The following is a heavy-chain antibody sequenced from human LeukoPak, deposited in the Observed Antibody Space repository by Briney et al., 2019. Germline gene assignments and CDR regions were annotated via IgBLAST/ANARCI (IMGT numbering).Heavy chain of an antibody. J-gene: IGHJ3*02. Sequence: ASVKVSCKTSGYTFTGYYMHWVRQAPGQGLEWMGWINTNSGGTNYAQKFQGRVTMTRDTSISTAYMELSSLRSEDTAVYYCARDSGSYYGAFDIWGQGTMVTVSS. V-gene: IGHV1-2*02. CDR2: INTNSGGT. CDR3: ARDSGSYYGAFDI. D-gene: IGHD1-26*01. CDR1: GYTFTGYY.